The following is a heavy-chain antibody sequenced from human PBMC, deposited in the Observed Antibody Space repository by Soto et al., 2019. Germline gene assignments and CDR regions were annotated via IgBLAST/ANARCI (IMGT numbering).Heavy chain of an antibody. Sequence: GGSLRLSCAASGFTFSSYSMNWVRQAPGKGLEWVSYISSSSTIYYADSVKGRFTISRDNAKNSLYLQMNSLRAEDTAVYYCARALSYCSSTSCPGDYYYMDVWGKGTTVTVSS. V-gene: IGHV3-48*01. CDR1: GFTFSSYS. CDR2: ISSSSTI. CDR3: ARALSYCSSTSCPGDYYYMDV. J-gene: IGHJ6*03. D-gene: IGHD2-2*01.